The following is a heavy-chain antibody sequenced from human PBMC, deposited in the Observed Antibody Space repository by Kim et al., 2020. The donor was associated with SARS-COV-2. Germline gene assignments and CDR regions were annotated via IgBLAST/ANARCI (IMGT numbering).Heavy chain of an antibody. J-gene: IGHJ4*02. V-gene: IGHV3-64*01. CDR3: ARDTQISGWYYLLY. CDR1: GFTFSSYA. D-gene: IGHD6-19*01. CDR2: ISSNGGST. Sequence: GGSLRLSCAASGFTFSSYAMHWVRQAPGKGLEYVSAISSNGGSTYYANSVKGRFTISRDNSKNTLYLQMGSLRAEDMAVYYCARDTQISGWYYLLYWGQGTLVTVSS.